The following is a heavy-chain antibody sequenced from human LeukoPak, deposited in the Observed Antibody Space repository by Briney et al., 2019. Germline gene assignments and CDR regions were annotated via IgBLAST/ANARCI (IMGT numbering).Heavy chain of an antibody. D-gene: IGHD1-1*01. V-gene: IGHV3-11*06. J-gene: IGHJ6*02. CDR2: ISSSTSYT. CDR3: ARDGPTYRDGLDV. Sequence: GGSLRLSCAASGFTFSDYYMSWIRQAPGKGVEWVSYISSSTSYTNYADSVKGRFTISRDNSKNTLYLQLNSLRADDTAVYYCARDGPTYRDGLDVWGLGTTVTVSS. CDR1: GFTFSDYY.